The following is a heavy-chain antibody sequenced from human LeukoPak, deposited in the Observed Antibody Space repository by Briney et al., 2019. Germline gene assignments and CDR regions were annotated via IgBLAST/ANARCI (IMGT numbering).Heavy chain of an antibody. J-gene: IGHJ6*02. Sequence: GGSLRLSCAASGFTFSSYAMSWVRQAPGKGLEWVAVISYDGSNKYYADSVKGRFTISRDNSKNTLYLQMNSLRAEDTAVYYCAKHHHPGGSARAPDGMDVWGQGTTVTVSS. D-gene: IGHD3-10*01. CDR2: ISYDGSNK. CDR3: AKHHHPGGSARAPDGMDV. V-gene: IGHV3-30*18. CDR1: GFTFSSYA.